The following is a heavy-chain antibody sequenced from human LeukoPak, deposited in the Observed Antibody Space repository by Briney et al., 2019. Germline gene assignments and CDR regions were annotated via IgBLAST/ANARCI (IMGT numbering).Heavy chain of an antibody. CDR1: GFTFSSYA. CDR2: ISGSGGST. D-gene: IGHD3-22*01. CDR3: ARGLQFYYDRSGYYYPSHYFDY. V-gene: IGHV3-23*01. J-gene: IGHJ4*02. Sequence: GGSLRLSCAASGFTFSSYAMSWVRQAPGKGLEWVSAISGSGGSTYYADSVKGRFTISRDNAKNSLFLQMNSLRAEDTAVYYCARGLQFYYDRSGYYYPSHYFDYWGQGTLVTVSS.